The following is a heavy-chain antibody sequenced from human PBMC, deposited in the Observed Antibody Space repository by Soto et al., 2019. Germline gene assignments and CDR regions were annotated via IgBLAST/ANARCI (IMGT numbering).Heavy chain of an antibody. CDR3: ARGASGNYYLDY. D-gene: IGHD3-10*01. CDR2: INTDGSTT. J-gene: IGHJ4*02. Sequence: EVQLVESGGNLVQPGGSLRLSCAASGFTFSSYWIHWVRQPPGKGLLWVSRINTDGSTTNYADSVKGRFTISRDNAKNTLYLQMNSLRAEDTAVYYCARGASGNYYLDYWGQGALVTISS. CDR1: GFTFSSYW. V-gene: IGHV3-74*01.